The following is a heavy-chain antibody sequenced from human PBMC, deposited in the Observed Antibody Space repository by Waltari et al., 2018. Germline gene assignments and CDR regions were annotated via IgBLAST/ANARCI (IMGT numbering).Heavy chain of an antibody. CDR3: ARETDYYDSSGYYYPRIVYFDY. V-gene: IGHV4-38-2*02. CDR1: GYSISSGYY. CDR2: IYHSGST. Sequence: QVQLQESGPGLVKPSETLSLPCAVSGYSISSGYYWGWIRQPPGKGLAWIGSIYHSGSTYYNPSLKSRVTISVDTSKNQFSLKLSSVTAADTAVYYCARETDYYDSSGYYYPRIVYFDYWGQGTLVTVSS. J-gene: IGHJ4*02. D-gene: IGHD3-22*01.